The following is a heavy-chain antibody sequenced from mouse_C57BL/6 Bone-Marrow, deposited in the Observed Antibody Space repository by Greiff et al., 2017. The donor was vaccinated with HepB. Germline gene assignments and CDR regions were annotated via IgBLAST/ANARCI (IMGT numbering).Heavy chain of an antibody. CDR1: GFNIKDDY. J-gene: IGHJ2*01. V-gene: IGHV14-4*01. CDR3: TTYYGSSYYFDY. CDR2: IGPENGDT. Sequence: VQLKQSGAELVRPGASVKLSCTASGFNIKDDYMHWVKQRPEQGLEWIGWIGPENGDTEYASKFQGKATITADTASHTAYLQLSSLTSEDTAVYYCTTYYGSSYYFDYWGQGTTLTVSS. D-gene: IGHD1-1*01.